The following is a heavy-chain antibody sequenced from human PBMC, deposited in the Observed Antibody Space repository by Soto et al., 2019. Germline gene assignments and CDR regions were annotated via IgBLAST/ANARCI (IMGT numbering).Heavy chain of an antibody. CDR2: ISYDGSNK. CDR3: ARDHTSSSWYYYYYYGMDV. D-gene: IGHD6-13*01. V-gene: IGHV3-30-3*01. Sequence: VESLRLSCAVSGFTFSSYSIQCFLQAPGGLREWVAVISYDGSNKYYADSVKGRFTISRDNSKNTLYMQMSSLRDEDTAVYHCARDHTSSSWYYYYYYGMDVWGQGTTVTVSS. J-gene: IGHJ6*02. CDR1: GFTFSSYS.